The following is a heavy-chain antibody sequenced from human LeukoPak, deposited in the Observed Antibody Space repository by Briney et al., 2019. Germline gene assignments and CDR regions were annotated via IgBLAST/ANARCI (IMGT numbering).Heavy chain of an antibody. Sequence: PGGSLTISCKASGYRFTIYWMAWVRQMPGKGLETMGITYPGDSDTRYSPSFQGQVTISADKSINTAYLQWSSLKASDTAMYYCARFPGLTTVTLDYWGQGTLVTVSS. V-gene: IGHV5-51*01. J-gene: IGHJ4*02. CDR2: TYPGDSDT. CDR3: ARFPGLTTVTLDY. CDR1: GYRFTIYW. D-gene: IGHD4-11*01.